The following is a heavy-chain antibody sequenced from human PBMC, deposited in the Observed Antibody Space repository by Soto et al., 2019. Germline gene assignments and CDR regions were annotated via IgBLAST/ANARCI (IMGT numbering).Heavy chain of an antibody. CDR1: GYSFTSYW. J-gene: IGHJ2*01. CDR2: IYPGDSDT. D-gene: IGHD2-21*02. Sequence: XESLKISCKGSGYSFTSYWIGWVRQMPGKGLEWMGIIYPGDSDTRYSPSFQGQVTISADKSISTAYLQWSSLKASDTAMYYCARRVVVTATVLYFDLWGRGTLVTVSS. CDR3: ARRVVVTATVLYFDL. V-gene: IGHV5-51*01.